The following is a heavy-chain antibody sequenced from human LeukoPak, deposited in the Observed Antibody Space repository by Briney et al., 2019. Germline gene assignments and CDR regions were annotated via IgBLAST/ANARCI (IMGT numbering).Heavy chain of an antibody. CDR1: GFTFSSYG. CDR3: AKDHVLIPMAGTDDAFDI. J-gene: IGHJ3*02. CDR2: IWYDGSNK. D-gene: IGHD6-19*01. Sequence: GGSLRLSCAASGFTFSSYGMHWVRQAPGKGLEWVAVIWYDGSNKNYVDSVKGRFTISRDNSKNTLYLLMDSLRAEDTAVYYCAKDHVLIPMAGTDDAFDIWGQGTMVTVSS. V-gene: IGHV3-33*06.